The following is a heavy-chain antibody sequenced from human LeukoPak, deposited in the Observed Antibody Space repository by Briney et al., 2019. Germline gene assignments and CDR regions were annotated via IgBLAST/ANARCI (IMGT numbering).Heavy chain of an antibody. CDR3: ATYGPTSGGYTFEY. CDR1: GGSISSGYW. V-gene: IGHV4-4*02. Sequence: SETLSLTCAVSGGSISSGYWWSWVRQPPMKGLEWIGEVIDSGSTNYNPSLKGRITISLDKTKNQFSLNVNSVTAADTAVYYCATYGPTSGGYTFEYWGQGILVTVSS. J-gene: IGHJ4*02. D-gene: IGHD2-15*01. CDR2: VIDSGST.